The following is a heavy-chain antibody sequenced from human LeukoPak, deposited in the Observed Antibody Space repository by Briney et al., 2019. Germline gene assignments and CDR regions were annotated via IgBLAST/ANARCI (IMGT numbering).Heavy chain of an antibody. CDR2: ISGSGGST. Sequence: GGSLRLSCAASGFTFSSYAMSWVRQAPGKGLEWVSAISGSGGSTYYADSVKGRFTISRDNSKNTLYLQMNSLRAEDTAVYYCAKARGIAVAGRDDYWGQGTLVTVSS. V-gene: IGHV3-23*01. D-gene: IGHD6-19*01. CDR1: GFTFSSYA. J-gene: IGHJ4*02. CDR3: AKARGIAVAGRDDY.